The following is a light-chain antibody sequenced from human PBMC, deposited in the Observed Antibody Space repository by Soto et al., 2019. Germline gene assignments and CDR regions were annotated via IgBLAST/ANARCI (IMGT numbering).Light chain of an antibody. J-gene: IGKJ1*01. V-gene: IGKV3D-15*01. CDR2: GES. CDR1: QSISSN. CDR3: QQYNNWPPWT. Sequence: EIVMTQSPATLSVSPGERATLSCRASQSISSNLAWYQQKPGQAPRLLIYGESTRATGIPARFSGSGSRTEFTLTISSLQSEDFAVYYCQQYNNWPPWTFGQGTKVEIK.